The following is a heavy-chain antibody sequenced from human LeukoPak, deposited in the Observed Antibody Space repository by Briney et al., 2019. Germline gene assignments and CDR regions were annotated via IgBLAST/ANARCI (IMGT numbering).Heavy chain of an antibody. D-gene: IGHD2-8*02. CDR1: GFILGNYW. Sequence: GGSLRLSCETSGFILGNYWMHWDRQAPGKGLVWVSRINNDGSSTTYADSVKGRFTISRDNARNTLYLQMNSLRAEDTAIYYCARDGISCTGGHCYFASWGQGTLVTVSS. J-gene: IGHJ4*02. CDR2: INNDGSST. V-gene: IGHV3-74*01. CDR3: ARDGISCTGGHCYFAS.